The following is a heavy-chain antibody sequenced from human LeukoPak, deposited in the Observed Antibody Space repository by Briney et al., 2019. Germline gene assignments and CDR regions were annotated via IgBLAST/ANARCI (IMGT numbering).Heavy chain of an antibody. CDR2: IIPIFGTA. CDR3: AREDIVVVLAASHFDY. CDR1: GGTFSSYA. J-gene: IGHJ4*02. D-gene: IGHD2-15*01. V-gene: IGHV1-69*05. Sequence: SVKVSCKASGGTFSSYAISWVRQAPGQGLEWMGRIIPIFGTANYAQKFQGRVTITTDESTSTAYMELSSLRSEDTAVYYCAREDIVVVLAASHFDYWGQGTLVTVSS.